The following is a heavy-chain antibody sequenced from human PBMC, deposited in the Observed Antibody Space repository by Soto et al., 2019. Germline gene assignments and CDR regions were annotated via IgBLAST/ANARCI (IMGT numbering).Heavy chain of an antibody. Sequence: ASVKVSCKASGYTFTGYYMHWVRQAPGQGLEWMGWINPNSGGTNYAQKLQGRVTMTTDTSTSTAYMELRSLRSDDTAVYYCARDYDFWSGYPRPNDYWGQGTLVTVSS. V-gene: IGHV1-2*02. CDR3: ARDYDFWSGYPRPNDY. CDR1: GYTFTGYY. CDR2: INPNSGGT. J-gene: IGHJ4*02. D-gene: IGHD3-3*01.